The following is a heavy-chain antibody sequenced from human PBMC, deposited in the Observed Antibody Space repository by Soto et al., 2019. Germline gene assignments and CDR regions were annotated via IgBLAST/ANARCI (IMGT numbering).Heavy chain of an antibody. CDR3: ARSIAAAGSRRGAFDI. V-gene: IGHV1-3*01. CDR2: INADNGDT. Sequence: ASVKVSCKASGYTFINYPMQWVRPAPGQRLEWMGWINADNGDTEYPQRFQVRATIPRATSASTAYMDLSSLRSENTAVYYCARSIAAAGSRRGAFDIWGQGTMVTV. CDR1: GYTFINYP. J-gene: IGHJ3*02. D-gene: IGHD6-13*01.